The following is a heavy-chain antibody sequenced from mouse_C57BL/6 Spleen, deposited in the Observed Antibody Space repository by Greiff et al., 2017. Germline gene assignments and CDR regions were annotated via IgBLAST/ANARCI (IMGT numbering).Heavy chain of an antibody. CDR3: ASFAYCSNYVSSWFAY. CDR2: IDPANGNT. CDR1: GFNIKNTY. V-gene: IGHV14-3*01. J-gene: IGHJ3*01. Sequence: VQLQQSVAELVRPGASVKLSCTASGFNIKNTYMHWVKQRPEQGLEWIGRIDPANGNTKYAPKFQGKATITADPSSDTAYLQLSSLTSEDAAIYYCASFAYCSNYVSSWFAYWGQGTLVTVSA. D-gene: IGHD2-5*01.